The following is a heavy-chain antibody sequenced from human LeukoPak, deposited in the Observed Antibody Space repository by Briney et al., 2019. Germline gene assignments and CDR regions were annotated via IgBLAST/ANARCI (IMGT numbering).Heavy chain of an antibody. CDR2: IYHSGST. V-gene: IGHV4-38-2*01. Sequence: PSETLSLTCAVSGYSLSSGYYWGWIRPPPGKGLEWIGSIYHSGSTYYNPSLKSRVTISVATSKNQFSLKLSSVTAADTAVYYCARAARYSGYDGLLKRYYFDYWGQGTLVTVSS. CDR1: GYSLSSGYY. J-gene: IGHJ4*02. CDR3: ARAARYSGYDGLLKRYYFDY. D-gene: IGHD5-12*01.